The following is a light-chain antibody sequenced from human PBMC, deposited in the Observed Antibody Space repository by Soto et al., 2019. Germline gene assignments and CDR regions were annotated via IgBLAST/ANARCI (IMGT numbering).Light chain of an antibody. CDR2: DVS. Sequence: QSALTQPASVSGSPGQSITISCTGTSRDVGGYNYVSWYQHHPGKAPKVMIYDVSNRPSGVSNRFSGSKSGNTASLTISGLQAEDEADYYCSSYTSRTTLVFGGGTKLTVL. J-gene: IGLJ2*01. CDR1: SRDVGGYNY. V-gene: IGLV2-14*03. CDR3: SSYTSRTTLV.